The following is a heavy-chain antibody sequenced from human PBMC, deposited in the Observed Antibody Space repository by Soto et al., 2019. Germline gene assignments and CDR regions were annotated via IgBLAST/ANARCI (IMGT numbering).Heavy chain of an antibody. CDR2: ISSSGSNK. V-gene: IGHV3-11*04. Sequence: TGRSLTLSYAASGFTFSDYYMSWTRQAQEKGLEWVSYISSSGSNKYYADSVKGRFTISRDNSKNSLYLQMNSLRAEDTAVYYCARDPLWGTAMVLWYFDLWGRGTLVTVSS. J-gene: IGHJ2*01. CDR3: ARDPLWGTAMVLWYFDL. D-gene: IGHD5-18*01. CDR1: GFTFSDYY.